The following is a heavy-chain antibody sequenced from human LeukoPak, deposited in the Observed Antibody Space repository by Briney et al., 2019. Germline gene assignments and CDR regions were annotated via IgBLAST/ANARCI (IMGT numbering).Heavy chain of an antibody. V-gene: IGHV4-34*01. J-gene: IGHJ4*02. CDR1: GGSFSGYY. CDR3: ANFLVNHSKNREGDY. D-gene: IGHD1-14*01. CDR2: INHSGST. Sequence: SETLSLTCAVYGGSFSGYYWSWIRQPPGKGLEWIGEINHSGSTNYNTSLKSRVTISVDTSKNQFSLKLSSVTAADTAVYYCANFLVNHSKNREGDYWGQGTLVTVSS.